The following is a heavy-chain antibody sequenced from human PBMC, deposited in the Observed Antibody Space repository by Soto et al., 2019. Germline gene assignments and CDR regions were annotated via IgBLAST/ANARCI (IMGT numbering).Heavy chain of an antibody. D-gene: IGHD3-22*01. V-gene: IGHV3-15*07. CDR3: TTDSLRYYDTPRWFDP. CDR1: GFTFSNAW. CDR2: IKSKSDGGTT. J-gene: IGHJ5*02. Sequence: GGSLRLSCAASGFTFSNAWMNWVRQAPGKGLEWVGRIKSKSDGGTTDYAASVKGRFTISRDDSKNTLYLQMNSLKTEDTAVYYCTTDSLRYYDTPRWFDPWGQGTLVTVSS.